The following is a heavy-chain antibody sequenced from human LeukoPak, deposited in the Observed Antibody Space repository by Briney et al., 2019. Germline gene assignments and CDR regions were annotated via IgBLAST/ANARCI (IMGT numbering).Heavy chain of an antibody. D-gene: IGHD3-9*01. J-gene: IGHJ6*03. CDR1: GFTFSSYA. CDR2: ISGSGGST. V-gene: IGHV3-23*01. Sequence: GGSLRLSCAASGFTFSSYAMSWVRQAPGKGLEWVSAISGSGGSTYYADSVKGRFTISRDNSKNTLYLQMNSLKTEDTAVYYCTTDQYDILSYYWDYMDVWGKGTTVTISS. CDR3: TTDQYDILSYYWDYMDV.